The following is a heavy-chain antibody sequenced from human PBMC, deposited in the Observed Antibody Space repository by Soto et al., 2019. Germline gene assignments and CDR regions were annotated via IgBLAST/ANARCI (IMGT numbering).Heavy chain of an antibody. CDR3: TRGYGGYVRDY. Sequence: EVQLVESGGGLVQPGGSLKLSCAVSGFTFSGSAMHWVRQASGKGLEWVGRIRSKANSYATAYAASGKGRFTTSRDNSKNTAYLQMNGLKTEDTAVYYCTRGYGGYVRDYWGQGTLVTVSS. CDR1: GFTFSGSA. D-gene: IGHD4-17*01. V-gene: IGHV3-73*01. J-gene: IGHJ4*02. CDR2: IRSKANSYAT.